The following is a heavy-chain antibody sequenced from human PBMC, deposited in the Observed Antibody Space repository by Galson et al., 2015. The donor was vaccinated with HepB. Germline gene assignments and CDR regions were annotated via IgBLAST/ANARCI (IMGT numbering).Heavy chain of an antibody. Sequence: SLRLSCAASGFTFSDYGMHWVRQAPGKGLEWVANIKQDGSDEYYGGSVKGRFTIFRDNAKDSLYLQMSSLRVEDTAVYYCARDVPADWSPYSHYYYYGMDVWGQGTTVTVSS. D-gene: IGHD3/OR15-3a*01. CDR1: GFTFSDYG. CDR2: IKQDGSDE. V-gene: IGHV3-7*01. J-gene: IGHJ6*02. CDR3: ARDVPADWSPYSHYYYYGMDV.